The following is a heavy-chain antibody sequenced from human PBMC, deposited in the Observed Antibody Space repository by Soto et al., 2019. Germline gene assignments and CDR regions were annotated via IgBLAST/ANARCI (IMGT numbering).Heavy chain of an antibody. CDR3: AKDVPHYYFGY. V-gene: IGHV3-23*01. Sequence: GGSMRLSCASSGFTLSSYVMGWVRQAPGKGLEWVSAISGSGGSTYYADSVKGRFTISRDNSKNTLYLQMNSLRAEDTAVYYCAKDVPHYYFGYWGQGTLVTVSS. CDR1: GFTLSSYV. J-gene: IGHJ4*02. CDR2: ISGSGGST.